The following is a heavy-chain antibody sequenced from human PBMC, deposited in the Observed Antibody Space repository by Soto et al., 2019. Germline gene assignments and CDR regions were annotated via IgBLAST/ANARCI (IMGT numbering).Heavy chain of an antibody. D-gene: IGHD2-15*01. CDR3: ARDLVAATNDAFDI. V-gene: IGHV4-59*01. J-gene: IGHJ3*02. Sequence: SETLSLTCTVSGGSISSYYWSWIRQSPGKGLEWIGYIYYSGSTNYNPSLKSRATISVDTSKNQFSLRLKSVTPADTAVYYCARDLVAATNDAFDIWGQGTMVNVSS. CDR2: IYYSGST. CDR1: GGSISSYY.